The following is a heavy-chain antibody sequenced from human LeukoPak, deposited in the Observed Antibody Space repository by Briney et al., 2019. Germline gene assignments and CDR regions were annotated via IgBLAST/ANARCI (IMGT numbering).Heavy chain of an antibody. J-gene: IGHJ4*02. CDR2: MNPNSGNT. D-gene: IGHD3-3*01. CDR1: GYTLTSYD. V-gene: IGHV1-8*01. CDR3: ARGPYYDFWSGYPDYFDY. Sequence: GASVKVSCKASGYTLTSYDINWVRQATGQGLEWMGWMNPNSGNTGYAQKFQGRVTMTRNTSISTAYMELSSLRSEDTAVYYCARGPYYDFWSGYPDYFDYWGQGTLVTVSS.